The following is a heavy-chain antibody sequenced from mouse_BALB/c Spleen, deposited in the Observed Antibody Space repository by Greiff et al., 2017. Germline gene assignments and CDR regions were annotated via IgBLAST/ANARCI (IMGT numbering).Heavy chain of an antibody. Sequence: EVQLVESGGGLVQPGGSRKLSCAASGFTFSSFGMHWVRQAPEKGLEWVAYISSGSSTIYYADTVKGRFTISRDNPKNTLFLQMTSLRSEDTAMYYCARLGERYFDVWGAGTTVTVSS. CDR2: ISSGSSTI. J-gene: IGHJ1*01. CDR1: GFTFSSFG. CDR3: ARLGERYFDV. V-gene: IGHV5-17*02.